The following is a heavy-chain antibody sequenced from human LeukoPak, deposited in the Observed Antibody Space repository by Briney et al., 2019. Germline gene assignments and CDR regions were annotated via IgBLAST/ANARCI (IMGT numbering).Heavy chain of an antibody. J-gene: IGHJ3*02. V-gene: IGHV3-7*01. CDR1: RFSFSSFW. Sequence: GGSLRLSCAGSRFSFSSFWMNWVRQAPGKGPEWVANIKEDGSEKYYVDSVKGRFTISRDNAKNLLYLQMNSLRAEDTAVYYCARNYGDYAFDIWGQGTMVTDSS. CDR3: ARNYGDYAFDI. CDR2: IKEDGSEK. D-gene: IGHD4-17*01.